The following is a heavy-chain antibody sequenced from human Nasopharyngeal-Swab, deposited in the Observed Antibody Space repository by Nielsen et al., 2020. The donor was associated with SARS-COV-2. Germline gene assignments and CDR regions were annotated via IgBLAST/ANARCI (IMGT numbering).Heavy chain of an antibody. V-gene: IGHV3-23*01. J-gene: IGHJ4*02. D-gene: IGHD4/OR15-4a*01. CDR2: ISGRGDRT. CDR1: GFIFSDYA. CDR3: ARHRGSGIRLWLHFDY. Sequence: GGSLRLSCAVSGFIFSDYAMSWGRQAPGKGLEWISSISGRGDRTFYADSVRDRFTISRDNSKNTLSLHMNDLGADDTALYYCARHRGSGIRLWLHFDYWGQGTPVSVSS.